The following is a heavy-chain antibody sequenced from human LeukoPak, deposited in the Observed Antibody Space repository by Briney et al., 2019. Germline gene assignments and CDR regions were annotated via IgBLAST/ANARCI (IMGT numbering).Heavy chain of an antibody. CDR1: GYTFTSYG. CDR2: ISAYNGNT. D-gene: IGHD3-16*01. J-gene: IGHJ2*01. CDR3: ARDRTYYDYVWGSSYWYFDL. V-gene: IGHV1-18*01. Sequence: GPSVKVSCKASGYTFTSYGISWVRQAPGQALECMGWISAYNGNTNYAQKLQGRVTMTTDTSTSTAYMELRSLRSGDTAVYYCARDRTYYDYVWGSSYWYFDLWGRGTLVTVSS.